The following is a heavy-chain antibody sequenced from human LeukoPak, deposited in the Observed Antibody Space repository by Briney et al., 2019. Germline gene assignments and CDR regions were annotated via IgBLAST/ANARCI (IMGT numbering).Heavy chain of an antibody. V-gene: IGHV4-39*01. D-gene: IGHD3-9*01. Sequence: PSETLSLTCTVSGGSISSSSYYWGWIRQPPGKGLEWIGSIYYSGSTYYNPSLKSRVTISVDTSKNQFSLKLSSVTAADTAVYYCARAGYDILTGYPDHFDYWGQGTLVTVSS. J-gene: IGHJ4*02. CDR1: GGSISSSSYY. CDR2: IYYSGST. CDR3: ARAGYDILTGYPDHFDY.